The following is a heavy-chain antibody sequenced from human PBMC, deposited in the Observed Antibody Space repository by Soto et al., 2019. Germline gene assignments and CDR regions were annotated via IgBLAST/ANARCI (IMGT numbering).Heavy chain of an antibody. J-gene: IGHJ6*02. D-gene: IGHD3-3*01. V-gene: IGHV4-30-4*01. Sequence: PSETLSLTCTVSGGSISSGDYYWSWIRQPPGKGLEWIGYIYYSGSTYYNPSLKSRVTISVDTSKHQFCLKLSSVTAADTAVYYCARDNILGILYGGMDVWGQGTTVTVSS. CDR3: ARDNILGILYGGMDV. CDR2: IYYSGST. CDR1: GGSISSGDYY.